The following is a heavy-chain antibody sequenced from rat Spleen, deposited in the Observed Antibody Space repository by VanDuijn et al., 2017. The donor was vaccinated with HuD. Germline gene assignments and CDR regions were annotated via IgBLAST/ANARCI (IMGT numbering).Heavy chain of an antibody. CDR1: GFSVTSYH. Sequence: QVQLKESGPGLVQSSQTLSLTCTVSGFSVTSYHVSWVRQPPGKGLEWMGVIWTGGSTAYNSLLKSRLSMTRDISKSQVFLKMDSLQTEDTATYYCARADRDIYAHFDYWGQGVMVTVSS. J-gene: IGHJ2*01. CDR3: ARADRDIYAHFDY. CDR2: IWTGGST. V-gene: IGHV2-43*01. D-gene: IGHD2-3*01.